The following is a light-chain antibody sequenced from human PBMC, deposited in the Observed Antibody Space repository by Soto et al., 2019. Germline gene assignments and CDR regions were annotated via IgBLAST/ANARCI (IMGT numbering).Light chain of an antibody. V-gene: IGLV2-14*01. CDR3: SSYATTARRL. CDR1: DDNIGRFDF. Sequence: QSALTQPASMSGSPGQSITISCTGTDDNIGRFDFVSWYQQHPDKAPKLLIYEVRKRPSGVSDRFSASKSGNTASLTISGLQAEDEGDYYCSSYATTARRLFGTGTKVTVL. J-gene: IGLJ1*01. CDR2: EVR.